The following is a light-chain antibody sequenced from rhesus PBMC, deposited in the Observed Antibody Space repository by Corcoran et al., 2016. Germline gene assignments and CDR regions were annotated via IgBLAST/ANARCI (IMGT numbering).Light chain of an antibody. V-gene: IGKV3-35*01. CDR1: QSVSSH. CDR3: QQESNWPLT. J-gene: IGKJ4*01. Sequence: EIVMTQSPATLSLSPGERATLSCRASQSVSSHLAWYQQKPWQAPNLLIYDASNRATVIPDRFSGSGSGTDFTLTISSLEPEDVGVYYCQQESNWPLTFGGGTKVEIK. CDR2: DAS.